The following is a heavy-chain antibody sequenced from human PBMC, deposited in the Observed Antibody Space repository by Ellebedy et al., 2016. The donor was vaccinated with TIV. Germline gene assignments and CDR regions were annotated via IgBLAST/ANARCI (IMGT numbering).Heavy chain of an antibody. CDR1: GYTFTNHG. V-gene: IGHV1-18*04. CDR3: ARDPERRIVGAGFDY. D-gene: IGHD1-26*01. J-gene: IGHJ4*02. Sequence: ASVKVSCKASGYTFTNHGISWVRQAPGQGLEWMGGIIPVIGSVTYAHNFRGRVTFTADTSTTTAYMELTSLTFDDSAVYLCARDPERRIVGAGFDYWGQGTMVAVSS. CDR2: IIPVIGSV.